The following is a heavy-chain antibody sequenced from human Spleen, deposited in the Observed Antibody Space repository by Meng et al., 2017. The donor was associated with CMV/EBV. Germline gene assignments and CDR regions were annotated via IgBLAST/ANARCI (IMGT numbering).Heavy chain of an antibody. J-gene: IGHJ2*01. CDR1: FPLSSCD. V-gene: IGHV3-23*01. Sequence: FPLSSCDMRWVRQAQGKGLECVSAISCSGSDTYYAASVKGRFTISRDNSKNTLYLQMNSLRAEDTAVYYCARLVVVVAATPLWYFDLWGRGTLVTVSS. D-gene: IGHD2-15*01. CDR3: ARLVVVVAATPLWYFDL. CDR2: ISCSGSDT.